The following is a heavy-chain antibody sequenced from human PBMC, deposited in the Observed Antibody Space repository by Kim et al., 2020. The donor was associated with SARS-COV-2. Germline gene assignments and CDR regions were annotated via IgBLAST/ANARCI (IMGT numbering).Heavy chain of an antibody. Sequence: GGSLRLSCAASGFTFSSYGMHWVRQAPGKGLEWVAVISYDGSNKYYADSVKGRFTISRDNSKNTLYLQMNSLRAEDTAVYYCAAPQLPYTREYYFDYWGQGILVTVPS. D-gene: IGHD2-2*02. CDR1: GFTFSSYG. CDR2: ISYDGSNK. J-gene: IGHJ4*02. CDR3: AAPQLPYTREYYFDY. V-gene: IGHV3-30*03.